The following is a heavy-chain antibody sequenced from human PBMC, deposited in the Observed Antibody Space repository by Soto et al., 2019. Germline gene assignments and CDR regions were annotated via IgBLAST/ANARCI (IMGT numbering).Heavy chain of an antibody. V-gene: IGHV4-61*08. CDR1: GGSVSSAAKA. CDR2: MNYSGRT. J-gene: IGHJ4*02. Sequence: QVQLQESGPGLVKPSETLSLTCNVFGGSVSSAAKAWTWVRPPPGKGLEWIAYMNYSGRTKYNPPLGGQASMSLEASKTQFSLRLHSVTGADTAVYYCTRDRHAMGADYWTRGTLFTVSS. D-gene: IGHD3-16*01. CDR3: TRDRHAMGADY.